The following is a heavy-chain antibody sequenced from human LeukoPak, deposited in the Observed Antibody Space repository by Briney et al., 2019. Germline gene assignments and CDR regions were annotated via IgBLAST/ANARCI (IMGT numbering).Heavy chain of an antibody. CDR3: ERAQDCSNGCHRFFDY. D-gene: IGHD6-19*01. V-gene: IGHV4-4*07. CDR2: IYASGNT. J-gene: IGHJ4*02. Sequence: SETLSLTCTVSGGSVSSYFWSWIRQPAGKGLEWIGRIYASGNTNYSPSLKSRVTMSLDTSKNQFSLNLSSVTAADTAVYYCERAQDCSNGCHRFFDYWGQGTLVTVSS. CDR1: GGSVSSYF.